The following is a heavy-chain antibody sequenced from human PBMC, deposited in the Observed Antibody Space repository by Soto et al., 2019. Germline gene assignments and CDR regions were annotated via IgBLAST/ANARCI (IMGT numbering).Heavy chain of an antibody. CDR1: GGSISSSSYY. J-gene: IGHJ6*02. CDR3: AGLVGYCSGGSRSWFNYYYYYGMDV. CDR2: IYYSGST. V-gene: IGHV4-39*01. Sequence: SETLSLTCTVSGGSISSSSYYWGWIRQPPGKGLEWIGSIYYSGSTYYNPSLKSRVTISVDTSKNQFSLKLSSVTAADTAVYYCAGLVGYCSGGSRSWFNYYYYYGMDVWGQGTTVTVSS. D-gene: IGHD2-15*01.